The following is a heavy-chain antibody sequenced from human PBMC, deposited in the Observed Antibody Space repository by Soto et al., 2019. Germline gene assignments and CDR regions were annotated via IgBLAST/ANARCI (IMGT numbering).Heavy chain of an antibody. CDR1: GGSISSGGYY. V-gene: IGHV4-31*03. Sequence: QVQLQESGPGLVKPSQTLSLTCTVSGGSISSGGYYWSWIRQHPGKGLEWNGYIYYSGSTYYNPSLKRRVTLSVATSKNQFSLKLSSVTAADKAVYYCARVKDKVVAAPRAAMSPWFDPWGQGTLVTVSS. D-gene: IGHD2-15*01. J-gene: IGHJ5*02. CDR2: IYYSGST. CDR3: ARVKDKVVAAPRAAMSPWFDP.